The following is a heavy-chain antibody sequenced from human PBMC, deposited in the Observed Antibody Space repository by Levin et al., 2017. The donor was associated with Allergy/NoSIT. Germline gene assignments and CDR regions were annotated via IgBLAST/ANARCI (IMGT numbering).Heavy chain of an antibody. CDR1: GFSFSHYL. J-gene: IGHJ4*02. V-gene: IGHV3-74*01. CDR2: INSDGSST. Sequence: PGGSLRLSCAASGFSFSHYLMHWVRQAPGKGLVWVSRINSDGSSTNYADSVKGRFTISRDNAKNTPYLQMNSLRAEDTAVYYCASEGPTGVVTFRGGQGTLVTVSS. CDR3: ASEGPTGVVTFR. D-gene: IGHD4-23*01.